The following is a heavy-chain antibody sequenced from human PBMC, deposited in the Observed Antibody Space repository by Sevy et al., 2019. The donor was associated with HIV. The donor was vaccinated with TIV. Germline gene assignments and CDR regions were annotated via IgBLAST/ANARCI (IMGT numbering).Heavy chain of an antibody. CDR3: ARRNRGGKGGPYYFDY. D-gene: IGHD3-16*01. Sequence: GGSLRLSCAASGFTFSSYDMHWVRQATGKGLEWVSAIGTAGDTYYPGSVKGRFTISREKAKNSLYLQMNSLRAGDTAVYYCARRNRGGKGGPYYFDYWGQGTLVTVSS. CDR2: IGTAGDT. J-gene: IGHJ4*02. V-gene: IGHV3-13*01. CDR1: GFTFSSYD.